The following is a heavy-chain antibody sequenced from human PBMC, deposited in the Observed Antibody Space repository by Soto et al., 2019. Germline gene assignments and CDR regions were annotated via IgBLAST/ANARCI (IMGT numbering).Heavy chain of an antibody. CDR2: IFHSLGA. V-gene: IGHV4-59*01. CDR3: VRDLNGSGDY. J-gene: IGHJ4*02. CDR1: GGSTTSDY. D-gene: IGHD3-10*01. Sequence: SETLSLTCTGSGGSTTSDYWSWIRQPPGKGLEWLGYIFHSLGAKYNPSLGSRGTISLDASKNQLSLSLRSVTAADTAIYFCVRDLNGSGDYWGQGTLVTVSS.